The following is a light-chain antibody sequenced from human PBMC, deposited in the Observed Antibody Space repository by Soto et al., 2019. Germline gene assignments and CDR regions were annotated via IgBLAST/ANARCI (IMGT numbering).Light chain of an antibody. CDR1: SSDIGSYNY. Sequence: QAVVTQPASVSGSPGQSITISCSGSSSDIGSYNYVAWYQQLPGKTPKLMIYEVSNRPSGVSHRFSGSKSGNTASLTISGLQAEDEADYYCISYTGSSTSYVFGTGTKLTVL. CDR2: EVS. CDR3: ISYTGSSTSYV. J-gene: IGLJ1*01. V-gene: IGLV2-14*01.